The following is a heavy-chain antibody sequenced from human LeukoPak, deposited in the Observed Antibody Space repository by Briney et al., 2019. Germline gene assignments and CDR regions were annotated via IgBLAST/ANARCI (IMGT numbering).Heavy chain of an antibody. V-gene: IGHV6-1*01. CDR1: GDSVSSKNGA. CDR2: TYYRSKWYN. CDR3: ARDFGTTGWHTFDY. Sequence: SQTLSLTCVVSGDSVSSKNGAWNWIRQSPSRGLEWLGRTYYRSKWYNDYAESMEGRMTISQDASKNQYSLHLNSVTPDDTAVYYCARDFGTTGWHTFDYWGQGTLVTVSS. D-gene: IGHD6-19*01. J-gene: IGHJ4*02.